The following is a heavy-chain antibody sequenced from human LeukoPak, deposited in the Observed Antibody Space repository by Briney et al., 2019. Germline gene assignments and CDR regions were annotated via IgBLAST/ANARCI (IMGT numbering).Heavy chain of an antibody. CDR1: GFTFSSYG. Sequence: GGSLRLSCAASGFTFSSYGMSWVRQAPGKGLEWVSGIIGNGETTYYADSLKGRFTISRDSSKSTMYLQMNSLRVEDTAVYYCAKFGYFDSTASFQRPTHFDYWGQGTLVTVSS. CDR3: AKFGYFDSTASFQRPTHFDY. D-gene: IGHD3-22*01. CDR2: IIGNGETT. J-gene: IGHJ4*02. V-gene: IGHV3-23*01.